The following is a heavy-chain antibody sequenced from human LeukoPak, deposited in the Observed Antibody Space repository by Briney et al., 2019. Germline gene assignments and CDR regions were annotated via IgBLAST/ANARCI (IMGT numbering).Heavy chain of an antibody. J-gene: IGHJ6*02. D-gene: IGHD6-13*01. Sequence: ASVKVSRKASGYTFTSYGISWVRQAPGQGLEWMGWISAYNGNTNYAQKLQGRVTMTTDTSTSTAYMELRSLRSDDTAVYYCARVAYSSSWYPYYYYGMDVWGQGTTVTVSS. V-gene: IGHV1-18*01. CDR2: ISAYNGNT. CDR1: GYTFTSYG. CDR3: ARVAYSSSWYPYYYYGMDV.